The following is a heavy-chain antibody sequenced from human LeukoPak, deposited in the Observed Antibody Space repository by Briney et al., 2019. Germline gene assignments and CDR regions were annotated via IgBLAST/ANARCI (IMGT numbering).Heavy chain of an antibody. CDR3: ARERVGATPDAFDI. Sequence: SETLSLTCTVSGGSISSSSYYWGWIRQPPGTGLEWIGSIYYSGSTYYNPSLKSRVTISVDTSKNQFSLKLSSVTAADTAVYYCARERVGATPDAFDIWGQGTMVTVSS. D-gene: IGHD1-26*01. J-gene: IGHJ3*02. CDR1: GGSISSSSYY. CDR2: IYYSGST. V-gene: IGHV4-39*02.